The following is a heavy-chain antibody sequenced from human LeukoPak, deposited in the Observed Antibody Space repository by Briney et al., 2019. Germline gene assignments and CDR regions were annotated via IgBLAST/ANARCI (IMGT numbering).Heavy chain of an antibody. CDR1: GGSISSGDYY. V-gene: IGHV4-30-4*01. D-gene: IGHD3-10*01. Sequence: SQTLSLTCTVSGGSISSGDYYWSWIRQPPGKGLEWIGYIYYSGSTYYNPSLKSRVTISVDTPKKQFSLKLSSVTAADTAVYYCARQAITMVRGVLTNWFDPWGQGTLVTVSS. CDR2: IYYSGST. J-gene: IGHJ5*02. CDR3: ARQAITMVRGVLTNWFDP.